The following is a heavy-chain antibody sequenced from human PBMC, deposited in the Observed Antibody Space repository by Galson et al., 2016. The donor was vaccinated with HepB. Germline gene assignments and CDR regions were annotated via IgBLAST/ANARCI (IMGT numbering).Heavy chain of an antibody. CDR3: AKSRGDYWNYFGP. J-gene: IGHJ5*02. CDR1: GFTFSSSA. D-gene: IGHD1-7*01. V-gene: IGHV3-23*01. Sequence: SLRLSCAASGFTFSSSAMSWVRQAPGKGLEWVSGISGNGGRTYYADSVKGRFTISRDNSKNTLFLQMNSLRAEDTAIYYCAKSRGDYWNYFGPWGQGTLVTFSS. CDR2: ISGNGGRT.